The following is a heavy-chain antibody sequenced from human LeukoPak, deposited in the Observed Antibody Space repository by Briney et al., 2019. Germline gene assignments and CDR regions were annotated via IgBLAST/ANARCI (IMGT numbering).Heavy chain of an antibody. CDR2: KHQDGSEK. V-gene: IGHV3-7*01. Sequence: GGSLRLSCAASGFTFSGYWMRWVRQAPGWGAGWVANKHQDGSEKYYGDSVKGRFTISRDNAKNSLFLQMGSLRVEDTAVYYCARESTAGYNSSWYGFRNWGQGTLVSVSS. CDR1: GFTFSGYW. J-gene: IGHJ1*01. CDR3: ARESTAGYNSSWYGFRN. D-gene: IGHD6-13*01.